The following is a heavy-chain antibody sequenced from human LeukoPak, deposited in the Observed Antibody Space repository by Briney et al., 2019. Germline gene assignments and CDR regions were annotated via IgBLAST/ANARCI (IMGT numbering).Heavy chain of an antibody. Sequence: SETLSLTCAVYGGSFSGYYWSWIRQPPGKGLEWIGEINHSGSTSYNPSLKSRVTISVDTSKNQFSLKLSSVTAADTAVYYCARSTTVVTRYFDYWGQGTLVTVSS. V-gene: IGHV4-34*01. CDR2: INHSGST. J-gene: IGHJ4*02. CDR3: ARSTTVVTRYFDY. CDR1: GGSFSGYY. D-gene: IGHD4-23*01.